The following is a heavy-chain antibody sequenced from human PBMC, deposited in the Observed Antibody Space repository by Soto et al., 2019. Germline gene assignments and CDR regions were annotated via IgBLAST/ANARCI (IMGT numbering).Heavy chain of an antibody. CDR1: GGTFSSYA. J-gene: IGHJ6*02. CDR3: ASLIAAAGPPHSPRYYYGMDV. D-gene: IGHD6-13*01. CDR2: IIPIFGTA. V-gene: IGHV1-69*12. Sequence: QVQLVQSGAEVKKPGSSVKVSCKASGGTFSSYAISWVRQAPGQGLEWMGGIIPIFGTADYAQKFQGRVTITADESTSTAYMELISLRSEDTAVYYCASLIAAAGPPHSPRYYYGMDVWGQGTTVTVSS.